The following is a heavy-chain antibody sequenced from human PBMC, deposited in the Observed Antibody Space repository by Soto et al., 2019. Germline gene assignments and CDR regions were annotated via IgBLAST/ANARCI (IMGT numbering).Heavy chain of an antibody. CDR3: ARQRPTDGRWEFANYYGMDV. Sequence: SETLSLTCAVYGGSFSAYYWSWVRQPPGKGLEWIGEIIHSESTKYNPSLKSRITISVDTSKNQFSLKLSSVTAADTAVYYCARQRPTDGRWEFANYYGMDVWGQGTPVTVSS. CDR1: GGSFSAYY. D-gene: IGHD1-26*01. CDR2: IIHSEST. J-gene: IGHJ6*02. V-gene: IGHV4-34*12.